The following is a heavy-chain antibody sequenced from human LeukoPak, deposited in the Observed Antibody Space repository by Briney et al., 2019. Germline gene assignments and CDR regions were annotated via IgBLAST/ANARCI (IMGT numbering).Heavy chain of an antibody. V-gene: IGHV1-18*04. Sequence: ASVKVSCKASGYTFTSYGISWVRQAPGQGLEWMGWISAYNGNTNYAQKLQGRVTMTTDTSTSTAYMELRSLRSDDTAVYYCARDGDSVLLWFGGLFDAFDIWGQGTMVTVSS. CDR1: GYTFTSYG. J-gene: IGHJ3*02. CDR2: ISAYNGNT. D-gene: IGHD3-10*01. CDR3: ARDGDSVLLWFGGLFDAFDI.